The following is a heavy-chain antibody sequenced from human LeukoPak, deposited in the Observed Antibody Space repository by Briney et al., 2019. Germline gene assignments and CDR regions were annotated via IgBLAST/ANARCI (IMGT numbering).Heavy chain of an antibody. D-gene: IGHD6-13*01. Sequence: GASVKVSCKASGYTFTNYDINWVRQAPGQGLEWMGWMKPNSGNAGYAQKFQGRVTMTRNTSISTAYMELSSLRSEDTAVYYCARGRGARGQQPNDYWGQGTLVTVSS. J-gene: IGHJ4*02. CDR2: MKPNSGNA. CDR3: ARGRGARGQQPNDY. CDR1: GYTFTNYD. V-gene: IGHV1-8*01.